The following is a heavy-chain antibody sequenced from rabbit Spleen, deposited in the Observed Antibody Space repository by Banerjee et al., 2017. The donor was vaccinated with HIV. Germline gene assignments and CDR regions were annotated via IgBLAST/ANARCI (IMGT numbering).Heavy chain of an antibody. CDR3: ARDSGTSFSSYGMDL. CDR2: IYAGSTGTT. Sequence: QSLEESGGDLVKPGTSLTLTCTASGFSFISGYYMCWVRQAPGKGLEWIGTIYAGSTGTTDYASWAKGRFTISKTSSTTVTLQVTSLTAADTATYFCARDSGTSFSSYGMDLWGQGTLVTVS. D-gene: IGHD8-1*01. V-gene: IGHV1S40*01. J-gene: IGHJ6*01. CDR1: GFSFISGYY.